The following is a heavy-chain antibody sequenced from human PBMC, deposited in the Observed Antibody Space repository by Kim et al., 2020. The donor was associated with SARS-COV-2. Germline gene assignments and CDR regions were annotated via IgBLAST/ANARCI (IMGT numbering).Heavy chain of an antibody. Sequence: SETLSLTCTVSGGSISSSSYYWGWIRQPPGKGLEWIGSIYYSGSTYYNPSLKSRVTISVDTSKNQFSLKLSSVTAADTAVYYCARRGRGSGPAPFDYWGQGTLVTVSS. V-gene: IGHV4-39*01. CDR1: GGSISSSSYY. D-gene: IGHD6-19*01. CDR3: ARRGRGSGPAPFDY. CDR2: IYYSGST. J-gene: IGHJ4*02.